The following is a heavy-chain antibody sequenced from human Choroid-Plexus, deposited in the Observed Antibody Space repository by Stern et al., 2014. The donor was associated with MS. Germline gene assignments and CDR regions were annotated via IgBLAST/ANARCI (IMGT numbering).Heavy chain of an antibody. Sequence: QVQLVESGAEVKKPGASVKVSCKTSGYIFTGYYIHWVRQAPGKGLEWMAWINPKTGGPKYAQKFQGRVTMSRDTSISTAYVELSSLTSDDTAVYYCARDQRGITIFGVVTDYYYLGMDVWGQGTTVTVSS. CDR3: ARDQRGITIFGVVTDYYYLGMDV. D-gene: IGHD3-3*01. CDR2: INPKTGGP. J-gene: IGHJ6*02. V-gene: IGHV1-2*02. CDR1: GYIFTGYY.